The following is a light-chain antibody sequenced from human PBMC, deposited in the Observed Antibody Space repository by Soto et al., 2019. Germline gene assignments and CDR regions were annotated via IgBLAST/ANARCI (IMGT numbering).Light chain of an antibody. CDR3: QQYNGYSRT. CDR1: QSIGSS. J-gene: IGKJ1*01. V-gene: IGKV1-5*01. Sequence: DIQMTQSPSTLSASDGDRVTITCRASQSIGSSLAWYQQKPGKAPNLLISDASSLERGVPSRFSGSGSGTEFTLTIRSLQPDDFATYYCQQYNGYSRTFGQGTKVDIK. CDR2: DAS.